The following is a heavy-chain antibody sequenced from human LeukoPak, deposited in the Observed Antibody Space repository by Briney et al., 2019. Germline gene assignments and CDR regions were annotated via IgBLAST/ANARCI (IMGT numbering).Heavy chain of an antibody. Sequence: GASVKVSCKASGYTFTGYYMHWVRQAPGQGLEWMGWINPNSGGTNYAQKFQGRVTMTRDTSISTAYMELSRLRSDDTAVYYCARAGYCSGGSCYSAWFDPWGQGTLVTVSS. V-gene: IGHV1-2*02. J-gene: IGHJ5*02. CDR3: ARAGYCSGGSCYSAWFDP. D-gene: IGHD2-15*01. CDR2: INPNSGGT. CDR1: GYTFTGYY.